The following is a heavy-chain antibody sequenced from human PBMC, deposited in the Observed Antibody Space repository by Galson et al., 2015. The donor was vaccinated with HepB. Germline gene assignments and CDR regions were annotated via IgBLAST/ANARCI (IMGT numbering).Heavy chain of an antibody. V-gene: IGHV3-64D*06. D-gene: IGHD2-2*01. CDR1: GFTFSNYA. CDR2: ISSNGGST. J-gene: IGHJ4*02. CDR3: VKDRGYCSSTSCYDEDY. Sequence: SLRLSCAASGFTFSNYAMHWVRQAPGKGLEYVSAISSNGGSTYYADSVKGRFTISRDSSKNTLYLQMSSLRAEDTAVYYCVKDRGYCSSTSCYDEDYWGQGTLVTVSS.